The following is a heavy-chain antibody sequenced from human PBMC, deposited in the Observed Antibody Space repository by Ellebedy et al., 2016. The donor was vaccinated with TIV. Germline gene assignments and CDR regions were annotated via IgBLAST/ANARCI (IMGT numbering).Heavy chain of an antibody. Sequence: GESLKISCAVSGFTFSTYWMSWVRQAPGQGLEWVANMKGDGNERYYVDSVEGRFPNSRDNTRNSLYLQMHSLRADDTAVYHCTKDGTGTMKFWGQGTRVTVSS. V-gene: IGHV3-7*01. CDR2: MKGDGNER. CDR1: GFTFSTYW. J-gene: IGHJ1*01. CDR3: TKDGTGTMKF. D-gene: IGHD1-1*01.